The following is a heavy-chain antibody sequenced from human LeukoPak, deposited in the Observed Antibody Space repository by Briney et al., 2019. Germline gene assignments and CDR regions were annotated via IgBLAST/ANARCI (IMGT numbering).Heavy chain of an antibody. Sequence: ASVKVSCKASGYTFTSYGISWVRQAPGQGLEWMGWISAYNGNTNYAQKLQGRVTMTRNTSISTAYMELCSLRSEDTAVYYCARNRPGDYIYYYYYYYMDVWGKGTTVTVSS. CDR3: ARNRPGDYIYYYYYYYMDV. CDR2: ISAYNGNT. J-gene: IGHJ6*03. D-gene: IGHD2-21*02. CDR1: GYTFTSYG. V-gene: IGHV1-18*01.